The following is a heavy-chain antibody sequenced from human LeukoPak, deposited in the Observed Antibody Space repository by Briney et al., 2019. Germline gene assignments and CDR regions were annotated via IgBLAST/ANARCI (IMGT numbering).Heavy chain of an antibody. CDR3: VRRIDGYNHFDY. CDR1: GYSFTTYW. J-gene: IGHJ4*02. CDR2: IYPGDSYT. D-gene: IGHD5-24*01. V-gene: IGHV5-51*01. Sequence: GESLKISCKGSGYSFTTYWIAWVRQMPGRGLEWMGIIYPGDSYTKYSPSFQGQVTISADKSISTAYLQWSSLKASDTAMYYCVRRIDGYNHFDYWGQGTLVTVSS.